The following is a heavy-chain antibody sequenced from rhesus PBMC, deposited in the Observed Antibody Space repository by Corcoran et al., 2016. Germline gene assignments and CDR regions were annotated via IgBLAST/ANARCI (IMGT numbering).Heavy chain of an antibody. J-gene: IGHJ4*01. V-gene: IGHV4-160*01. CDR3: ARYSGSWKGSCFDY. Sequence: QVQLQESGTGLVKTSETLSLTCAVSGGSISSNYWRWIRQAPGKGLEWIGRIYGSGGSTDYNPSLKSRVTIATDTSKNQFSRKLSAVTAADTAGYYCARYSGSWKGSCFDYWGQGVLVTVSS. D-gene: IGHD6-25*01. CDR1: GGSISSNY. CDR2: IYGSGGST.